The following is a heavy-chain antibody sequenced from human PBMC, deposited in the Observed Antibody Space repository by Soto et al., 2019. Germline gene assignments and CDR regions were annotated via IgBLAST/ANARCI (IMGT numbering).Heavy chain of an antibody. CDR1: GGSFSGYY. V-gene: IGHV4-34*01. CDR2: INHSGST. Sequence: SETLSLTCAVYGGSFSGYYWSWIRQPPGKGLEWIGEINHSGSTNYNPSLKSRVTISVDTSKNQFSLKLSSVTAADTAVYYCARGGPFWSGYYGKWFHPCGQGTLATLSS. J-gene: IGHJ5*02. D-gene: IGHD3-3*01. CDR3: ARGGPFWSGYYGKWFHP.